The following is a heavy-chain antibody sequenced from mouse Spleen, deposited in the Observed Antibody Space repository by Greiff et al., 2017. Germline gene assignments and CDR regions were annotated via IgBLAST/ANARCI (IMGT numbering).Heavy chain of an antibody. D-gene: IGHD2-1*01. Sequence: EVKVVESGGGLVKPGGSLKLSCAASGFTFSDYGMAWVRQAPGKGPEWVAFISNLAYSIYYADTVTGRFTISRENAKNTLYLEMSSLRSEDTAMYYCARIYYGNYDAMDYWGQGTSVTVSS. CDR3: ARIYYGNYDAMDY. V-gene: IGHV5-15*01. CDR1: GFTFSDYG. CDR2: ISNLAYSI. J-gene: IGHJ4*01.